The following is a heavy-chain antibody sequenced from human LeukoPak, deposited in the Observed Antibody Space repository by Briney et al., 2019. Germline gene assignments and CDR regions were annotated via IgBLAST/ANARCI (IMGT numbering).Heavy chain of an antibody. CDR3: AKSLYGGCDY. CDR1: GFSFSTYA. Sequence: GGSLRLSCAASGFSFSTYAMSWVRQAPGKGLEWVSGVNGNGGSTSYADSVKGRFTIFRDNSKNTVYLQMNSLRVEDTAVYYCAKSLYGGCDYWGQGTVITVSS. CDR2: VNGNGGST. D-gene: IGHD3-16*02. V-gene: IGHV3-23*01. J-gene: IGHJ4*02.